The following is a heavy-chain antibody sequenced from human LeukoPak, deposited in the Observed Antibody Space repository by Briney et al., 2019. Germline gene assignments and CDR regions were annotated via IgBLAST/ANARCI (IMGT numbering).Heavy chain of an antibody. D-gene: IGHD3-3*01. CDR3: ARERPTFGVAARTYYYMDV. Sequence: ASVKVSCKASGYTFTGYYMHWVRQAPGQGLEWMGWINPNSGGTNYAQKFQGRVTITRDTSISTAYMELSRLRSDDTAVYYCARERPTFGVAARTYYYMDVWGKGTTVTVSS. V-gene: IGHV1-2*02. CDR2: INPNSGGT. CDR1: GYTFTGYY. J-gene: IGHJ6*03.